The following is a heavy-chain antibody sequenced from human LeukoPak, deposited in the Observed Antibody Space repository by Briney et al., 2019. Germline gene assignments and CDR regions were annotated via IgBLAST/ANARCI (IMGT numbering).Heavy chain of an antibody. CDR3: AKDNYGGVYAS. CDR1: GFTFRNFG. J-gene: IGHJ5*02. Sequence: PGGSLRLSCAASGFTFRNFGMSWIRQAPGKGLEWVAHISDVVSHTFYADSAKGRFIISRDNSNNRVFLQMNSLRPEDTAPYYCAKDNYGGVYASWGQGTLVTVSS. CDR2: ISDVVSHT. V-gene: IGHV3-23*01. D-gene: IGHD3-16*01.